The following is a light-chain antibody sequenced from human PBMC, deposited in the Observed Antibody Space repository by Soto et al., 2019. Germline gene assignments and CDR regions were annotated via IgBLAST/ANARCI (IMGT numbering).Light chain of an antibody. J-gene: IGKJ1*01. Sequence: DIQMTQSPSTLSASIGDRVTITCRASQSISSWLAWFQQQPGKAPKLLIYDASTLEGGVPSRFRGSGSGTEFTLTISSLQPDDFATYYCQHYNSYSEAFGQGTKVDIK. CDR3: QHYNSYSEA. CDR1: QSISSW. V-gene: IGKV1-5*01. CDR2: DAS.